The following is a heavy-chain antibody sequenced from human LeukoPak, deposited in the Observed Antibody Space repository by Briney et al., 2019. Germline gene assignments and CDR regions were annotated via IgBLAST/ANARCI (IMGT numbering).Heavy chain of an antibody. V-gene: IGHV3-48*03. CDR2: ISSSGSTI. D-gene: IGHD4-17*01. CDR1: GFTFSSYE. CDR3: AREEDDYGDYVTFDI. J-gene: IGHJ3*02. Sequence: PGGSLRLSCAASGFTFSSYEMNWVRQAPGKGLEWVSYISSSGSTIYYADSVKGRFTISRDNAKNSLYLQMNSLRAEDTAVYYCAREEDDYGDYVTFDIWGQGTMVTVSS.